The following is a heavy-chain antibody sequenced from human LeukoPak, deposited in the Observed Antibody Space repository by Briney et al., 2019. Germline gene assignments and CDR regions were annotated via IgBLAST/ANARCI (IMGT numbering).Heavy chain of an antibody. CDR3: AVRWPKYDYYGMDV. CDR1: GFTFRSYA. D-gene: IGHD5-24*01. CDR2: ISYDGSNK. Sequence: PGGSLRLSCAASGFTFRSYAMHWVRQAPGKGLEWVAVISYDGSNKYYADSVKGRFTISRDNSKNTLYLQMDSLRAEDTAVYYCAVRWPKYDYYGMDVWGHGTTVTVSS. J-gene: IGHJ6*02. V-gene: IGHV3-30*04.